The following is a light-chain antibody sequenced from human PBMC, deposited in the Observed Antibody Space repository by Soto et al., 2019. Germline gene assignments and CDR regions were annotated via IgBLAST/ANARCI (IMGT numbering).Light chain of an antibody. V-gene: IGLV6-57*02. CDR3: QSYDSSNYWV. Sequence: NFMLTQPHSVSESPGKTVTISCTGSSGSIASNYVQWYQQRPGSAPTTVIYEDNQRPSGVPDRFSGSIDRSSNSASLTISGLKTEDEADYYCQSYDSSNYWVFGGGTKLTVL. J-gene: IGLJ3*02. CDR1: SGSIASNY. CDR2: EDN.